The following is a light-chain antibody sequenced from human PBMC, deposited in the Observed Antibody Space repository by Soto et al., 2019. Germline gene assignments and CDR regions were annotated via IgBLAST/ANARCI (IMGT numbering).Light chain of an antibody. CDR3: LQHNNYPWT. V-gene: IGKV1-17*03. J-gene: IGKJ1*01. Sequence: DIQMTQSPSAMSASVGDRVTITCRASQGIKNSLAWFQQEPGKAPKRLIYAASSLQSGVPSRFSGSGSGTEFTLTVSSLQPEDFATYYCLQHNNYPWTFGQGTKVDIK. CDR1: QGIKNS. CDR2: AAS.